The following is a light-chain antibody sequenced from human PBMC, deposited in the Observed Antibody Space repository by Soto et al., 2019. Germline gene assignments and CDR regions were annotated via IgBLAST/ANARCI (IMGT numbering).Light chain of an antibody. CDR1: QSIDTW. V-gene: IGKV1-5*01. Sequence: DIPMTQSPSTLSASLGDRVTITCRASQSIDTWLAWYQQKPGNAPRLLIFDASTLHSGIPSRFSGSGSGTEFTLTISSLQPGDFATYYCQQYASYSPASFGPGTKIHIK. CDR2: DAS. CDR3: QQYASYSPAS. J-gene: IGKJ3*01.